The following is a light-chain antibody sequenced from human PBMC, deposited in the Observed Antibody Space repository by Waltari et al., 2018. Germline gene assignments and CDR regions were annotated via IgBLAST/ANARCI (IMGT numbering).Light chain of an antibody. CDR3: QQANTFPWT. J-gene: IGKJ1*01. V-gene: IGKV1-12*01. Sequence: DIHMTQSPPSVSASVGDRVTITCRASQGISSWLTWYQQKPGKAPKLLIYAASNLQSGVPSRFSGSGSGTNFTLTISSLLPEDFATYYCQQANTFPWTFGQGTKVETK. CDR1: QGISSW. CDR2: AAS.